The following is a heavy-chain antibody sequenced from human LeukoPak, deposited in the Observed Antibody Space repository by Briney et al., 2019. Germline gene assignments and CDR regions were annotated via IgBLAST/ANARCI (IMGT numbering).Heavy chain of an antibody. J-gene: IGHJ3*02. Sequence: KPSETLSLTCTVSGGSISSSSYYWGWIRQPPGKGLEWIGYIYYSGSTNYNPSLKSRVTISVDTSKNQFSLKLSSVTAADTAVYYCARAVTGTTRGERAFDIWGQGTMVTVSS. CDR2: IYYSGST. CDR1: GGSISSSSYY. D-gene: IGHD4-17*01. CDR3: ARAVTGTTRGERAFDI. V-gene: IGHV4-61*05.